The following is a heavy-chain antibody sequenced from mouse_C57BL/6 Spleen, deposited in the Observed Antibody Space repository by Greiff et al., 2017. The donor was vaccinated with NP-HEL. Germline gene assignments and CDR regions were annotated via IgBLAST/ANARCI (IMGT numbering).Heavy chain of an antibody. J-gene: IGHJ1*03. D-gene: IGHD1-1*01. V-gene: IGHV1-26*01. CDR3: ARGSYYGSWYWYFDV. Sequence: EVQLQQSGPELVKPGASVKISCKASGYTFTDYYMNWVKQSHGKSLEWIGDINPNNGGTSYNQKFKGKATLTVDKSSSTAYMELRSLTSEDSAVYYCARGSYYGSWYWYFDVWGTGTTVTVSS. CDR1: GYTFTDYY. CDR2: INPNNGGT.